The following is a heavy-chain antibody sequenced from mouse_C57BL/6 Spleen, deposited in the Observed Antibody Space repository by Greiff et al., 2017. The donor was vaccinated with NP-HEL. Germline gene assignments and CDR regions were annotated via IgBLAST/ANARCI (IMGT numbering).Heavy chain of an antibody. D-gene: IGHD4-1*01. J-gene: IGHJ2*01. V-gene: IGHV1-50*01. CDR3: ARGERGREDYFDY. CDR1: GYTFTSYW. Sequence: QVQLRQSGAELVKPGASVKLSCKASGYTFTSYWMQWAKQRPGQGLEWIGEIYPSDSYTNYNAKFKGKATLTVDTSSSTTYMQLSSLTSEDSAVYYCARGERGREDYFDYWGQGTTLTVSS. CDR2: IYPSDSYT.